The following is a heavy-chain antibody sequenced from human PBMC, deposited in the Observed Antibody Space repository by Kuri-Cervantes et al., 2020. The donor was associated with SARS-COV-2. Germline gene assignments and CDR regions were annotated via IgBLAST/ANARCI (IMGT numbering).Heavy chain of an antibody. CDR1: GYTFTSYA. J-gene: IGHJ4*02. Sequence: ASVKVSCKASGYTFTSYAMHWVRQAPGQRLEWMGWINAGNGNTKYSQKFQGRVTITRDTSASTAYMELSSLRSEDTAVYYCARGRFVEDDYGDYLLPDYWGQGTLVTVSS. CDR3: ARGRFVEDDYGDYLLPDY. D-gene: IGHD4-17*01. V-gene: IGHV1-3*01. CDR2: INAGNGNT.